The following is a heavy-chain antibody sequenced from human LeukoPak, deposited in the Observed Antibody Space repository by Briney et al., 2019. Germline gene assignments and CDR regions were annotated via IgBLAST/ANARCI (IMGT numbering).Heavy chain of an antibody. CDR1: GFTFSNHW. D-gene: IGHD3-16*01. CDR2: IKQDGSEK. Sequence: GRSLRLSRAASGFTFSNHWMSWVRHAPGKGLEWVANIKQDGSEKYYVDSVKGRFTISRDNAKNSLYLQMNSLRAEDTAVYYCARDLSWGRPTYWGQGTLVTVSS. J-gene: IGHJ4*02. V-gene: IGHV3-7*03. CDR3: ARDLSWGRPTY.